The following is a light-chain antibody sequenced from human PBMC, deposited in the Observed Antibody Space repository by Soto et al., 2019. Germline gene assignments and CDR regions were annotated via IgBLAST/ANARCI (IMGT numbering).Light chain of an antibody. V-gene: IGKV1-39*01. Sequence: DIQMTQSPSSLSASVGDRVTITCRASQSISSWLAWYQQKPGEAPDFLIYGASNLQNGVPSRFSGDGFGTDFTLTITSLQPEDFATYYCQQSHSSPQTFGGGTKVHIK. CDR3: QQSHSSPQT. CDR1: QSISSW. CDR2: GAS. J-gene: IGKJ4*01.